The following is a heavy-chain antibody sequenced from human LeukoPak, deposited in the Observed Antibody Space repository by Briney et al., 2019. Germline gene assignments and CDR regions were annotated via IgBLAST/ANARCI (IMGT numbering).Heavy chain of an antibody. V-gene: IGHV1-8*01. J-gene: IGHJ6*02. CDR3: ARYGSGSYSDSYGMDV. CDR2: MNPNSGNT. D-gene: IGHD3-10*01. Sequence: ASVKVSCKASGYTFTSYDINWVRQATGQGLEWMGWMNPNSGNTGYAQKFQGGVTMTRNTSISTAYMELSSLRSEDTAVYYCARYGSGSYSDSYGMDVWGQGTTVTVSS. CDR1: GYTFTSYD.